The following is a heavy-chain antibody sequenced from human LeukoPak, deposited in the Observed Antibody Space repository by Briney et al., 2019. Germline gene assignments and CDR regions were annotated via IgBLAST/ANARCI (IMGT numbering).Heavy chain of an antibody. CDR3: ARQSRITRNWFDP. CDR2: IYYSGST. CDR1: GGSISSSSYY. J-gene: IGHJ5*02. V-gene: IGHV4-39*01. D-gene: IGHD3-10*01. Sequence: SETLSLTCTVSGGSISSSSYYWGWIRQPPGKGLEWIGSIYYSGSTYYNPSLKSRVTISVDTSKNQFSLKLSSVTAADTAVYYCARQSRITRNWFDPWGQGTLVTVSS.